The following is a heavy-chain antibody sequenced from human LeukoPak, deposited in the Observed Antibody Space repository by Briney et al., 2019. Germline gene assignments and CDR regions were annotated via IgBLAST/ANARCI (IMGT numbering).Heavy chain of an antibody. CDR1: GGSISSGGYY. Sequence: SETLSLTCTVSGGSISSGGYYWSWIRQHPGKGLEWIGYSYYSGSTYYHPSLKSRVTISVDTSKNQFSLKLSSVTAADTAVHYCASLGYCSSTSCYLGYYYYGMDVWGQGTTVTVSS. J-gene: IGHJ6*02. D-gene: IGHD2-2*01. V-gene: IGHV4-31*03. CDR3: ASLGYCSSTSCYLGYYYYGMDV. CDR2: SYYSGST.